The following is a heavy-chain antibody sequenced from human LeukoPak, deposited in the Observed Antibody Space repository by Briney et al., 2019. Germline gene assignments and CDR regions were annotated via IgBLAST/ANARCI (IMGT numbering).Heavy chain of an antibody. CDR1: GFTFSDYY. V-gene: IGHV3-11*04. J-gene: IGHJ4*02. CDR2: ISSTGNTI. Sequence: GRSLRLSCAASGFTFSDYYMTWIRQAPGKGLEWVSHISSTGNTIYYTDSVKGRFTISRDNAKNSLYLQMNSLRAEDTAVYYCARRDVVINIDYWGQGTLVTVSS. D-gene: IGHD2-2*01. CDR3: ARRDVVINIDY.